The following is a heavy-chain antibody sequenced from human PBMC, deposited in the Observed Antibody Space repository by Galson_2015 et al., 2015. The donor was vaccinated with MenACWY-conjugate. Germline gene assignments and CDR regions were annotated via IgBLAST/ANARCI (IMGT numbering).Heavy chain of an antibody. D-gene: IGHD2/OR15-2a*01. CDR3: AREFSY. CDR1: GGSASSSGYY. CDR2: IYDSGTT. J-gene: IGHJ4*02. V-gene: IGHV4-61*08. Sequence: LSLTCTVSGGSASSSGYYWTWIRQPPGKGLEWIGLIYDSGTTKYNPSLKGRVTISLDTSKNQVPLKLSSVTAADTAVYYCAREFSYWGQGTLVTVSS.